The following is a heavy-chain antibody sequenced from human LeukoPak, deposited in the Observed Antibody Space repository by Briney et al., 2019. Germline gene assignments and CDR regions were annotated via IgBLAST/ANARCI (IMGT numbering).Heavy chain of an antibody. V-gene: IGHV3-48*01. CDR2: ISTSSSTI. Sequence: GGSLRLSCVASGFTFGTYSMNWVRQAPGKGLEWVSYISTSSSTIYYADSVKGRFTISRDNAKNSLYLQMNSLRAEDTAVYYCARHDYYDSSGFPDCWGQGTLATVSS. J-gene: IGHJ4*02. CDR1: GFTFGTYS. CDR3: ARHDYYDSSGFPDC. D-gene: IGHD3-22*01.